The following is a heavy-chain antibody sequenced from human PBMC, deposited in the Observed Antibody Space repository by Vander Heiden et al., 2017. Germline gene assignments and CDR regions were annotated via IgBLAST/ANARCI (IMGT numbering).Heavy chain of an antibody. CDR2: INWNGGST. CDR3: ARGYSSSTSCYYYYGMDV. CDR1: GLTFDDYG. V-gene: IGHV3-20*04. D-gene: IGHD2-2*01. J-gene: IGHJ6*02. Sequence: EVQLVESGGGVVRPGGSLRISCAASGLTFDDYGMSWVPQALGKGLAWVSGINWNGGSTGYADSVKGRFTISRDNAKNSLYLQMNSLRAEDTALYYCARGYSSSTSCYYYYGMDVWGQGTTVTVSS.